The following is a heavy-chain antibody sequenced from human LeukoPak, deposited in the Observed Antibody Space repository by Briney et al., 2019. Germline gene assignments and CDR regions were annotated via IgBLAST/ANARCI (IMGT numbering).Heavy chain of an antibody. V-gene: IGHV3-33*01. CDR1: GFTFSNYG. D-gene: IGHD3-22*01. CDR3: ARGNYDSSGSFDY. Sequence: GGSLRLSCAASGFTFSNYGMHWVRQAPGKGLEWVALIWYDGSDKYYADSVKGRFTISRDNSKSTLYLQMNSLRAEDTAVYYCARGNYDSSGSFDYWGEGTLVTVSS. CDR2: IWYDGSDK. J-gene: IGHJ4*02.